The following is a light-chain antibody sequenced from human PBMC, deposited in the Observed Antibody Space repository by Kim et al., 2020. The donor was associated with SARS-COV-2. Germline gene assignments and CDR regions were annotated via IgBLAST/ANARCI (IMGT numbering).Light chain of an antibody. CDR1: QDIRND. V-gene: IGKV1-17*01. Sequence: ASVGDRVTITCRASQDIRNDLGWYQQNPGRAPKLLIYGASSLQSGVPSRFSGSGSGTEFTLTISSVQPEDFATYFCLQHSTYPITFGQGTRLEIK. J-gene: IGKJ5*01. CDR2: GAS. CDR3: LQHSTYPIT.